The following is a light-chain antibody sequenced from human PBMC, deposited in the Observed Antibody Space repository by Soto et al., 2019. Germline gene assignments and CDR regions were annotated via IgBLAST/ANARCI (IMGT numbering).Light chain of an antibody. CDR3: SSYTSTSNVV. Sequence: QSVLTQPASVSGSPGQSITISCTGTSSDVGGYNYVSWYQQHPGRAPKLLIYDVSNRPSGVSNRFSGSKSGNTASLTISGLHAEDEADYYCSSYTSTSNVVFGGGTQLTVL. CDR2: DVS. CDR1: SSDVGGYNY. J-gene: IGLJ2*01. V-gene: IGLV2-14*01.